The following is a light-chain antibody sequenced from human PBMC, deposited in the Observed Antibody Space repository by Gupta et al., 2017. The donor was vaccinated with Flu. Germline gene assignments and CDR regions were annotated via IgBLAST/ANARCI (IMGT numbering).Light chain of an antibody. CDR2: WAS. Sequence: DIVMTQSPDSLTVSLGERATINCKSSQSVLYSSKNKNYLAWYQQKTGQPPKLLIYWASTRESGVPDRFSGSGSGTXFTLTIXSLQAEDVAVYYCQQYESNALTFGXGTKVEIK. CDR1: QSVLYSSKNKNY. J-gene: IGKJ4*01. V-gene: IGKV4-1*01. CDR3: QQYESNALT.